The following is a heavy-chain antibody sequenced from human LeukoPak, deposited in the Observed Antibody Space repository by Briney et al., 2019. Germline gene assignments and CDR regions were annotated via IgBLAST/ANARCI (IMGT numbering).Heavy chain of an antibody. CDR2: INHSGST. CDR1: GXSFSGYY. Sequence: PSETLSLTCAVYGXSFSGYYWSWIRQPPGKGQEWIGEINHSGSTNYNPSLKSRVTISVDTSKNQFSLKLSSVTAADTAVYYCARARPRRGYSGYDSNYYYGMDVWGQGTTVTVSS. J-gene: IGHJ6*02. CDR3: ARARPRRGYSGYDSNYYYGMDV. D-gene: IGHD5-12*01. V-gene: IGHV4-34*01.